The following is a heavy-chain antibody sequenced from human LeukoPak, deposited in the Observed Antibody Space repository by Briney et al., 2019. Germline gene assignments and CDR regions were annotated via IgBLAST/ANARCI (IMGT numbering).Heavy chain of an antibody. Sequence: ASVKVSCKASGGTFSSYAISWVRQAPGQGLEWMGGIIPIFGTANYAQKFQGRVTITADESTSTAYMELSSLRSEDTAVYYCAGDYSNYVPLYYYYMDVWGKGTTVTVSS. J-gene: IGHJ6*03. V-gene: IGHV1-69*13. D-gene: IGHD4-11*01. CDR3: AGDYSNYVPLYYYYMDV. CDR1: GGTFSSYA. CDR2: IIPIFGTA.